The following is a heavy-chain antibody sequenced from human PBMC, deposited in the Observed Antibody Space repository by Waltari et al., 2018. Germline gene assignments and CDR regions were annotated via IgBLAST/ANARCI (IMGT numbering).Heavy chain of an antibody. CDR1: GGSISSHY. CDR2: IYYSGNI. CDR3: ARISDYGGNSGAGWGWLDP. Sequence: QVQLQESGPGLVKPSETLSLTCTVSGGSISSHYRSWIRQPPGKGLEWIGYIYYSGNINYNPSLKSRVTISVDTSKNQFSLKLSSVTAADTAVYYCARISDYGGNSGAGWGWLDPWGQGTLVTVSS. J-gene: IGHJ5*02. D-gene: IGHD4-17*01. V-gene: IGHV4-59*11.